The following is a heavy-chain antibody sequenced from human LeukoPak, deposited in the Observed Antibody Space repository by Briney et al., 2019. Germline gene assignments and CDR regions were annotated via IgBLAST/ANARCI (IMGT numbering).Heavy chain of an antibody. J-gene: IGHJ2*01. V-gene: IGHV3-15*01. CDR1: GFTFNNAW. Sequence: GGSLRLSCAASGFTFNNAWMSWVRQAPGKGLEWVGRIKSKTDGGTTDYAAPVKGRFTISRDDSKNTLYLQMNSLKTEDTAVYYCTTALTKAYLYWYFDLWGRGTLVTVSS. CDR2: IKSKTDGGTT. CDR3: TTALTKAYLYWYFDL. D-gene: IGHD2-8*01.